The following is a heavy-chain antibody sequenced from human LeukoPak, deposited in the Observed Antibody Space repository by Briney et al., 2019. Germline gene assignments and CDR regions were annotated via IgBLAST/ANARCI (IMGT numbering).Heavy chain of an antibody. CDR1: GFTFSSYA. CDR2: ISGSGGST. Sequence: GGSLRLSCAASGFTFSSYAMSWVRQAPGKGLEWVSAISGSGGSTYYADSVKGRFTISRDNSKNTLYLQMNSLRAEDTAVYYCARDRYRTTILGALGAFDIWGQGTMVTVSS. D-gene: IGHD3-3*01. V-gene: IGHV3-23*01. CDR3: ARDRYRTTILGALGAFDI. J-gene: IGHJ3*02.